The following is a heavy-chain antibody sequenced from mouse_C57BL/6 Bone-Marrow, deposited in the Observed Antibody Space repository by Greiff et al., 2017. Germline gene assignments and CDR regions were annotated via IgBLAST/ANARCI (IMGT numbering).Heavy chain of an antibody. Sequence: VQLQQSGPELVKPGASVKISCKASGYTFTDYYMNWVKQSHGKSLEWIGDINPNNGGTSYNQKFKGKATVTVDKSSSTAYMELRSLTSEDSAVYYCAKELRGEYAMDYWGQGTSVTVSS. CDR3: AKELRGEYAMDY. J-gene: IGHJ4*01. CDR1: GYTFTDYY. D-gene: IGHD1-1*01. CDR2: INPNNGGT. V-gene: IGHV1-26*01.